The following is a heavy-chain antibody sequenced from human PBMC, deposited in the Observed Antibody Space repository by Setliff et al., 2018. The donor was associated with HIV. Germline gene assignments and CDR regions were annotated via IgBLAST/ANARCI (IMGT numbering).Heavy chain of an antibody. Sequence: ASVKVSCKASGGTFSSYVISWVRQAPGQSLEWMGRINPDSGGAEYAQKFQGRVTMTRDTSITTVYMELSSLRSDDTVVYYCARSKIEYGSDSFDIWGQGTMVTVS. CDR2: INPDSGGA. J-gene: IGHJ3*02. CDR1: GGTFSSYV. CDR3: ARSKIEYGSDSFDI. D-gene: IGHD3-10*01. V-gene: IGHV1-2*05.